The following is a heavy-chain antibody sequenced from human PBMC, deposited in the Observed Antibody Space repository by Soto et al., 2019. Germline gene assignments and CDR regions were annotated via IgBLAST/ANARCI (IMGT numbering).Heavy chain of an antibody. CDR3: ARDTLITMVRGVRGNQVFDY. V-gene: IGHV1-18*01. D-gene: IGHD3-10*01. J-gene: IGHJ4*02. CDR1: GYTFTSYG. CDR2: ISAYNGNT. Sequence: QVQLVQSGAEVKKPGASVKVSCKASGYTFTSYGIIWVRQAPGQGLEWMGWISAYNGNTNYAQKLQGRVTMTTDTSTSTAYMELRSLRSDDTAVYYCARDTLITMVRGVRGNQVFDYWGQGTLVTVS.